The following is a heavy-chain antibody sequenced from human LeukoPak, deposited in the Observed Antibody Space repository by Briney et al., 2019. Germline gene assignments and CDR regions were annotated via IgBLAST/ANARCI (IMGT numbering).Heavy chain of an antibody. V-gene: IGHV4-38-2*02. Sequence: SETLSLTCTVSHYSISSGYYWGWIRQPPGKGLEWIGTIYHSGSAYSNPSLKSRVTISVDTSKNQFSLKLSSVTAADTAVYYCASDIVVVPAAMGVEAEVDYWGQGTLVTVSS. D-gene: IGHD2-2*01. CDR3: ASDIVVVPAAMGVEAEVDY. CDR2: IYHSGSA. J-gene: IGHJ4*02. CDR1: HYSISSGYY.